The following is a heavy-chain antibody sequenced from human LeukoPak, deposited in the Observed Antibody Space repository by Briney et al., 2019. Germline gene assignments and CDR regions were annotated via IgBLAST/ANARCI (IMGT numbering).Heavy chain of an antibody. D-gene: IGHD4-23*01. CDR3: AATTVVTGPADY. J-gene: IGHJ4*02. Sequence: PSETLSLTCTVSGGSVSSGSYYWSWIRQPPGKGLEWIGYIYYSGSTNYNPPLKSRVTISVDTSKNQFSLKLSSVTAADTAVYYCAATTVVTGPADYWGQGTLVTVSS. CDR1: GGSVSSGSYY. V-gene: IGHV4-61*01. CDR2: IYYSGST.